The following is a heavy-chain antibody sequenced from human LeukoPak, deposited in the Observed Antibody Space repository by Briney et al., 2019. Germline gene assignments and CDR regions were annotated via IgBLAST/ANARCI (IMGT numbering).Heavy chain of an antibody. CDR2: ISSSGSSK. CDR3: VKVRGRARVGYFDY. Sequence: PGGSLRLSCAASGFTFSNHEMNWVRQAPGKGLEWVSYISSSGSSKYYVDSVKGRFTISRDNAKSSLYLQMNSLRVEDTAIYYCVKVRGRARVGYFDYWGQGTLVTVSS. V-gene: IGHV3-48*03. CDR1: GFTFSNHE. D-gene: IGHD1-26*01. J-gene: IGHJ4*02.